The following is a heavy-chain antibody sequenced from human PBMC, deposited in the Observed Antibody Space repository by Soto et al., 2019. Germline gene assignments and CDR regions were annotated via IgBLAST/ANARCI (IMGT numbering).Heavy chain of an antibody. Sequence: GGSLRLSCAASGFTFSSYGMHWVRQAPGKGLEWVADFWADGRSNYYADSVKGRFTISRDNSKNTVFLQMNSLRAEDTAVYYCGRDLSFSSLDFDYWGRGTLVTVSS. CDR2: FWADGRSN. CDR3: GRDLSFSSLDFDY. V-gene: IGHV3-33*01. J-gene: IGHJ4*02. D-gene: IGHD3-16*01. CDR1: GFTFSSYG.